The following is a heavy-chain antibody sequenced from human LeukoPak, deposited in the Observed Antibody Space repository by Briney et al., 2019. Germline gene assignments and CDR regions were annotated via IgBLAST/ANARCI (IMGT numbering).Heavy chain of an antibody. Sequence: WGTLRLSCAASGFTFSSYSLNWVRQAPGKGLEWVSSICYSSSYIYYADSMKGRFTISGASTKNSLFLQMYSPRADATVFYYWERGIGWELLSGLYYFDYWGQGTLVTVSS. D-gene: IGHD1-26*01. CDR1: GFTFSSYS. V-gene: IGHV3-21*01. CDR3: ERGIGWELLSGLYYFDY. J-gene: IGHJ4*02. CDR2: ICYSSSYI.